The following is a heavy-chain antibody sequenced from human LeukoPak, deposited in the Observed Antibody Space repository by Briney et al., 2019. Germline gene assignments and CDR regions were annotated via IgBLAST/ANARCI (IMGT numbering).Heavy chain of an antibody. Sequence: PGGSLRLSCAASGFSFSTYTMNWVRQAPGKGLDWVSYITSSSSTIYYADSVKGRFTISRDNAKNSLYLQMDSLRDEDTAVYYCARDYYDSGGRTIDYWGQGTLVTVSS. CDR2: ITSSSSTI. D-gene: IGHD3-22*01. V-gene: IGHV3-48*02. CDR1: GFSFSTYT. J-gene: IGHJ4*02. CDR3: ARDYYDSGGRTIDY.